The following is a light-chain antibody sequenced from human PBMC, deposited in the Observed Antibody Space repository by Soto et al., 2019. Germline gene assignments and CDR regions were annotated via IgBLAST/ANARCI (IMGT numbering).Light chain of an antibody. V-gene: IGLV2-11*01. CDR1: SSDVGGYDF. J-gene: IGLJ3*02. Sequence: QSALTQPRSVSGSPGQSVTISCTGTSSDVGGYDFVSWYQQHPGKAPKLMIYDGSKRPSGVPDRFSGSKSANSASLTISGLQAEDEDLYYCCSYAGSYNMGVFGGGTKLTVL. CDR3: CSYAGSYNMGV. CDR2: DGS.